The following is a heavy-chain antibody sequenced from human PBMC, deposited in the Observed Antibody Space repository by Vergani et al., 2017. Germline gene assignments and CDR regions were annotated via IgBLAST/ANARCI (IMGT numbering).Heavy chain of an antibody. CDR2: ISAYNGNT. D-gene: IGHD3-10*01. Sequence: QVQLVQSGAEVKKPGASVKVSCKASGYTFTSYGISWVRQAPGQGLEWMGWISAYNGNTNYAQKLQGRVTMTTDTSTSTAYMELRSLRSDDTVVYYCARRRVKGPYYYYYGMDVWGQGTTVTVSS. J-gene: IGHJ6*02. V-gene: IGHV1-18*01. CDR3: ARRRVKGPYYYYYGMDV. CDR1: GYTFTSYG.